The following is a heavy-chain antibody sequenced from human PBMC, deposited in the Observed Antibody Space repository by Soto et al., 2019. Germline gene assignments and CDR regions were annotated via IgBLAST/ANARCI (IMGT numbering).Heavy chain of an antibody. CDR2: IFHTGAT. CDR1: GDSISSSSFY. Sequence: SETLSLTCTVSGDSISSSSFYWGWIRQPPGKGLEWIGHIFHTGATYQNPTLKSRLRMSVDTSKNQFSLNLSSVAAADTAVYYCARANDFYIVATIQGGWFDPWGQGTLVTVSS. V-gene: IGHV4-39*01. D-gene: IGHD5-12*01. J-gene: IGHJ5*02. CDR3: ARANDFYIVATIQGGWFDP.